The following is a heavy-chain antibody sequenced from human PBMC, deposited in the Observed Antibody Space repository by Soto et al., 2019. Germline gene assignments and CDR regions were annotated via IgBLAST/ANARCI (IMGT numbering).Heavy chain of an antibody. V-gene: IGHV1-18*01. CDR2: ISAYNGNT. Sequence: GASVKVSCKAAGYTFTSDGISWVRQAPGQGLEWMGWISAYNGNTNYAQKLQGRVTMTTDTSTSTAYMELRSLRSDDTAVYYCATKGVTTDYYYGMDVWGQGTTVTVSS. CDR1: GYTFTSDG. D-gene: IGHD4-4*01. J-gene: IGHJ6*02. CDR3: ATKGVTTDYYYGMDV.